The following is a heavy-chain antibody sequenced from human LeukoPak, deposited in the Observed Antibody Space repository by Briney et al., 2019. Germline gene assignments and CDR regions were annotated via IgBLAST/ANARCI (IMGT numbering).Heavy chain of an antibody. CDR2: IYYSGST. J-gene: IGHJ4*02. Sequence: SETLSLTCTVSGGSISSISYYWGWIRQPPGKGPEWIGSIYYSGSTYYNPSLKSRVTISVDTSKNQFSLKLSSVTAADTAVYYCAGLGTYYYDSSRYSAFDYWGQGTLVTVSS. CDR1: GGSISSISYY. V-gene: IGHV4-39*01. CDR3: AGLGTYYYDSSRYSAFDY. D-gene: IGHD3-22*01.